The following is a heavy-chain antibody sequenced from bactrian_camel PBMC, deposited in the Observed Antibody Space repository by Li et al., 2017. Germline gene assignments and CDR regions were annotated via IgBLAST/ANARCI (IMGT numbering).Heavy chain of an antibody. D-gene: IGHD1*01. Sequence: VQLVESGGGSVQAGGSLRLSCATTIVNYCVGWIRQAPGKEREGVAAICTGGAGTHYADSVKGRFTISSGSAAVYLQMNDLRPDDTAIYYCAAGFLYPGFNYLETDDYRFWGQGTQVTVS. CDR2: ICTGGAGT. J-gene: IGHJ4*01. CDR1: IVNYCV. V-gene: IGHV3-3*01. CDR3: AAGFLYPGFNYLETDDYRF.